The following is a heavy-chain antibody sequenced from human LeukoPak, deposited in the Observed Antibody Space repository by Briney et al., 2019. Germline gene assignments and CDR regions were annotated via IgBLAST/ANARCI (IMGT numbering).Heavy chain of an antibody. J-gene: IGHJ4*02. D-gene: IGHD1-26*01. CDR3: ARGGTHSSFDY. CDR1: GLPVISNY. V-gene: IGHV3-53*01. CDR2: IYSGGST. Sequence: GGSLRLSCAASGLPVISNYTSWVRQAPGKGLEWVSVIYSGGSTYYADSVKGRFTISRDYSKNTLYPQMSGLRADDTAVYYCARGGTHSSFDYWGQGTLVAVAS.